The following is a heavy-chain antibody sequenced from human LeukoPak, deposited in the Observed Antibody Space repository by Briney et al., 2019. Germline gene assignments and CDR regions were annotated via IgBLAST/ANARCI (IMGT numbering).Heavy chain of an antibody. CDR1: GGTFSSYA. J-gene: IGHJ4*02. V-gene: IGHV1-69*01. CDR3: ARSYYYDSSGYCFDY. D-gene: IGHD3-22*01. CDR2: IIPIFGTA. Sequence: ASVKVSCKASGGTFSSYAISWVRQAPGQGLKWMGGIIPIFGTANYAQKFQGRVTITADESTSTAYMELSSLRSEDTAVYYCARSYYYDSSGYCFDYWGQGTLVTVSS.